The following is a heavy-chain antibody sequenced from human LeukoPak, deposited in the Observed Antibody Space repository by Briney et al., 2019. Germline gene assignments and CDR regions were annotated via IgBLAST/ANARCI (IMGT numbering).Heavy chain of an antibody. CDR3: ASPGIAVAGTWFDP. CDR1: GFTFSSYR. V-gene: IGHV3-21*01. Sequence: GGSLRLSCAASGFTFSSYRMNWVRQAPGKGLEWVSSISSSSEYIYYADSVKGRFTISRDNAKNSLYLQMNSLRAEDTAVYYCASPGIAVAGTWFDPWGQGTLVTVSS. D-gene: IGHD6-19*01. J-gene: IGHJ5*02. CDR2: ISSSSEYI.